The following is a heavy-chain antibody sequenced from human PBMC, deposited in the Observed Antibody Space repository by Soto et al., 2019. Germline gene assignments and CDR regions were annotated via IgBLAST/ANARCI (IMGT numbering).Heavy chain of an antibody. CDR3: AREYPSTYYCYS. V-gene: IGHV1-46*01. Sequence: ASVKVSCKASGFTFSSYFMHWLRQAPGQGLQWVGIIKPSGGTTDYAQEFQDRVTMTRDTSTSTIYMELSSLTSADTAVYYCAREYPSTYYCYSWGPGTLATVSS. CDR1: GFTFSSYF. J-gene: IGHJ4*02. D-gene: IGHD3-22*01. CDR2: IKPSGGTT.